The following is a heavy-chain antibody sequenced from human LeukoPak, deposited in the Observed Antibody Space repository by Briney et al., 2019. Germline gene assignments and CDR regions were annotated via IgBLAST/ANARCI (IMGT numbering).Heavy chain of an antibody. Sequence: PGGSLRLSCAASGFIFSSYGMHWVRQAPGKGLEWVAVISYDGSNKYYADSVKGRFTISRDNSKNTLYLQMNSLRAEDTAVYYCASLGSRGYYFFDYWGQGTLVTVSS. D-gene: IGHD3-3*01. CDR3: ASLGSRGYYFFDY. CDR2: ISYDGSNK. J-gene: IGHJ4*02. CDR1: GFIFSSYG. V-gene: IGHV3-30*19.